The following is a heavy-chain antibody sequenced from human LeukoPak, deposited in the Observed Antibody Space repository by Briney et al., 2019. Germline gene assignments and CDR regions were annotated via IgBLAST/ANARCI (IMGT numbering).Heavy chain of an antibody. D-gene: IGHD1-1*01. CDR1: GFTFSSYG. Sequence: GGSLRLSCAASGFTFSSYGMNWVRQAPGKGLEGVSGIGGSGIGNSTHYADSVKGRFTISRDNPKNTLYRQMNSLRAEDTAVYYWAKRDSFLENYFDSWGQGTLVTVSS. J-gene: IGHJ4*02. CDR3: AKRDSFLENYFDS. V-gene: IGHV3-23*01. CDR2: IGGSGIGNST.